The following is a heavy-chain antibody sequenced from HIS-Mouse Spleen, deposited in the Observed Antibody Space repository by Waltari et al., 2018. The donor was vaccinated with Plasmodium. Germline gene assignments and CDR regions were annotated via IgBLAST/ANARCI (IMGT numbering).Heavy chain of an antibody. CDR2: INPNSGGT. V-gene: IGHV1-2*06. Sequence: QVQLVQSGAEVKKPGASVKVSCKASGYTFTGYYMHWVRQAPGQGLEWMGRINPNSGGTNQAKKFQGRVTMTRDTSISTAYMELSRLRSDDTAVYYCARVLGYKAAAGTFVEYFQHWGQGTLVTVSS. CDR1: GYTFTGYY. CDR3: ARVLGYKAAAGTFVEYFQH. D-gene: IGHD6-13*01. J-gene: IGHJ1*01.